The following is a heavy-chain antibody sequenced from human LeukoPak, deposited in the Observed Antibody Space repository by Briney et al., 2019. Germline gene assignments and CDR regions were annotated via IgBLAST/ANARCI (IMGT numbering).Heavy chain of an antibody. CDR2: ISGSGGST. CDR1: GFTFRSYA. CDR3: AKEISGYSSTWARFDY. D-gene: IGHD6-13*01. J-gene: IGHJ4*02. Sequence: GGSLRPSCAASGFTFRSYAMSWVRQAPGKGLEWVSAISGSGGSTYYADSVKGRFTISRDNSKNTLYLQMNSLRAEDTAVYYCAKEISGYSSTWARFDYWGQGTLVTVSS. V-gene: IGHV3-23*01.